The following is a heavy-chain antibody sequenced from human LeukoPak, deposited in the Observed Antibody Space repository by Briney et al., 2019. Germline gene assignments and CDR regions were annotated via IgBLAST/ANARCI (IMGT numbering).Heavy chain of an antibody. CDR1: GFTFSSYA. D-gene: IGHD4-11*01. J-gene: IGHJ6*03. CDR2: ISYDGSNK. V-gene: IGHV3-30*01. Sequence: GGSLRLSCAPSGFTFSSYAMHWVRQAPGEGLEWVAVISYDGSNKYYADSVKGRFTISRDNSKNTLYLQMNSLRAEDTAVYYCAREIYSNYGYYYYYMDGWGKGTTVTVSS. CDR3: AREIYSNYGYYYYYMDG.